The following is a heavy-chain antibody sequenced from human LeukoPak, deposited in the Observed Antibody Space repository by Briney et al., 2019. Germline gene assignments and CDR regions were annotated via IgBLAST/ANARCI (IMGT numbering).Heavy chain of an antibody. CDR2: IYSGGST. V-gene: IGHV3-66*04. CDR3: ARRYPLYYYDSSGSEYFDY. CDR1: GFTVSSNY. J-gene: IGHJ4*02. D-gene: IGHD3-22*01. Sequence: GGSLRLSCAASGFTVSSNYMGWVRQAPGKGLEWVSVIYSGGSTYYADSVKGRFTISRDNSKNTLYLQMNSLRAEDTAVYYCARRYPLYYYDSSGSEYFDYWGQGTLVTVSS.